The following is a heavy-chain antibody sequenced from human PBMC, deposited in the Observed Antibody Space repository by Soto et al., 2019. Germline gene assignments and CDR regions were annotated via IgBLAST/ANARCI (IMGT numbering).Heavy chain of an antibody. Sequence: SETLSLTCTVSGGSISRSSYYWGWIRQPPGKGLEWIGSIYYSGSTYYNPSLKSRVTISVDTSKNQFSLKLSSVTAADTAVYYCAGLGGFSYGVFFPPPLIYYYYYYKDVWGKGTTVTVSS. V-gene: IGHV4-39*01. D-gene: IGHD2-8*01. CDR3: AGLGGFSYGVFFPPPLIYYYYYYKDV. CDR1: GGSISRSSYY. J-gene: IGHJ6*03. CDR2: IYYSGST.